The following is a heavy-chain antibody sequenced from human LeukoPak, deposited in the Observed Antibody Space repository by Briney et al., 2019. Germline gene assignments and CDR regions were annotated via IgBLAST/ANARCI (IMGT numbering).Heavy chain of an antibody. D-gene: IGHD4-17*01. J-gene: IGHJ6*02. CDR3: AKPTVTHRYYYYYYGMDV. V-gene: IGHV3-30*18. CDR2: IPYDGSDE. Sequence: PGGSLRLSCAASGFTFSTYAMHGVRQAPGKGLEWVAVIPYDGSDEYYADSVKGRFTISRDISKNTLYLQMNSLRAEDTAVYYCAKPTVTHRYYYYYYGMDVWGQGTTVTVSS. CDR1: GFTFSTYA.